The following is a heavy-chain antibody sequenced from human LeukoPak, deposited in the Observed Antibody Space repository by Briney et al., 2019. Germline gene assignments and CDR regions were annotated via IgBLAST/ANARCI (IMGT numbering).Heavy chain of an antibody. Sequence: SETLSLTCTVSGGSISSSSYYWGWIRQPPGKGLEWIGSIYYSGSTYYNPSLKSRVTISVDTSKNQFSLKLSSVTAADTAVYYCARDFDRRYDFWSGYYTGAFDIWGQGTMVTVSS. J-gene: IGHJ3*02. CDR2: IYYSGST. D-gene: IGHD3-3*01. CDR1: GGSISSSSYY. V-gene: IGHV4-39*07. CDR3: ARDFDRRYDFWSGYYTGAFDI.